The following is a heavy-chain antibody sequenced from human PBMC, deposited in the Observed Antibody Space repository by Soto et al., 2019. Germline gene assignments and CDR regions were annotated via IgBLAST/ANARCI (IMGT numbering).Heavy chain of an antibody. V-gene: IGHV1-69*01. CDR3: ARELELRGYNLNY. J-gene: IGHJ4*02. CDR2: IIPIFGTA. D-gene: IGHD1-7*01. Sequence: QVQLVQSGAEVKKPGSSVKVSCQAPGGTFSSYAISWVRQAPGQGLEWMGGIIPIFGTANYAQKFQGRVTITADESTSTAYMELSSLRSEDTAVYYCARELELRGYNLNYWGQGTLVTVSS. CDR1: GGTFSSYA.